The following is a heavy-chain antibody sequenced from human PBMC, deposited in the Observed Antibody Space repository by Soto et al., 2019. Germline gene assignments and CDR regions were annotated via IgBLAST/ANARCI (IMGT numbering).Heavy chain of an antibody. CDR2: FDPEDGET. CDR1: GYTLTELS. V-gene: IGHV1-24*01. CDR3: ATILAYYDSSGYYPFDY. J-gene: IGHJ4*02. D-gene: IGHD3-22*01. Sequence: ASGKGCCEVSGYTLTELSMHWMRQAPGKGLEWMGGFDPEDGETIYAQKFQGRVTMTEDTSTDTAYMELSSLRSEDTAVYYCATILAYYDSSGYYPFDYWGQGTRVTV.